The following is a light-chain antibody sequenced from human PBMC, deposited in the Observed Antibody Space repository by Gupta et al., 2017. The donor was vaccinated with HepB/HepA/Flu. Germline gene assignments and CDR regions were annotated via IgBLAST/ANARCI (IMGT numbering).Light chain of an antibody. CDR1: QSVSDSY. J-gene: IGKJ1*01. Sequence: ELVLTQSPGPLSLSPGARATLACRASQSVSDSYLAWYQHKPGQAPRLLIYGASSRATAIPDRFSGSGSGTDFTLTISRLEPEDFAVYYCQQYGASPETFGQGTKVEIK. V-gene: IGKV3-20*01. CDR3: QQYGASPET. CDR2: GAS.